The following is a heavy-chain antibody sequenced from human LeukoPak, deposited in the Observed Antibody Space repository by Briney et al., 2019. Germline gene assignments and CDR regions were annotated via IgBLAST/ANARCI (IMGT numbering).Heavy chain of an antibody. J-gene: IGHJ6*02. V-gene: IGHV3-23*01. CDR2: IIGSGGST. Sequence: GGSLRLSCAASGFTFSSYAMSWVRQAPGKGLEWVSAIIGSGGSTYYADSVKGRFTISRDNSKNTLYLQMNSLRAEDTAVYYCAKDKRAGFGESNYYYGMDVWGQGTTVTVSS. D-gene: IGHD3-10*01. CDR1: GFTFSSYA. CDR3: AKDKRAGFGESNYYYGMDV.